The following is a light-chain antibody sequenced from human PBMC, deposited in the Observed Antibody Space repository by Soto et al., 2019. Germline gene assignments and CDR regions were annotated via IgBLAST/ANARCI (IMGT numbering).Light chain of an antibody. CDR1: QYISSW. J-gene: IGKJ1*01. Sequence: DIRMKQSPATLSASEGDRVTITCRASQYISSWLAWYQQKPGTAPRLLIYDTSNLEDGVPSTFSGSGSGTDFTLTVSSLQPDDSATYCCQQYNTYPWPFGQGTKVDTK. CDR2: DTS. V-gene: IGKV1-5*01. CDR3: QQYNTYPWP.